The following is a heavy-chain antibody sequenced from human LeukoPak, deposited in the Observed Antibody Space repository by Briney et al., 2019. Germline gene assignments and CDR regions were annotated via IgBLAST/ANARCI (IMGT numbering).Heavy chain of an antibody. CDR3: ARDQTYSGSGIYTYFDY. D-gene: IGHD3-10*01. CDR1: AGSTRGYY. CDR2: ISSTGST. J-gene: IGHJ4*02. V-gene: IGHV4-4*07. Sequence: PSETLSLTCIVSAGSTRGYYWSWIRQPAGKGLEYLGRISSTGSTNYNPSLRSRVTISADTSKNHFSLKLTSVTAADTAVYYCARDQTYSGSGIYTYFDYWGQGILVTVSS.